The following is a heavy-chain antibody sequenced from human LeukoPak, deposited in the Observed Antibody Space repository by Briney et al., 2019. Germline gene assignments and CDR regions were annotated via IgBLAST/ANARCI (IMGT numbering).Heavy chain of an antibody. D-gene: IGHD3-22*01. J-gene: IGHJ4*02. V-gene: IGHV3-33*01. CDR1: GFTFSSYG. CDR2: IWYDGSNK. CDR3: ARDLGADSSGNFDY. Sequence: GGSLRLSCAASGFTFSSYGMHWVRQAPGKGLEWVAVIWYDGSNKFYADSVKGRFTLSRDNSKNTLYLHMNSLRGEDTAVYYCARDLGADSSGNFDYWGQGTLGTVSS.